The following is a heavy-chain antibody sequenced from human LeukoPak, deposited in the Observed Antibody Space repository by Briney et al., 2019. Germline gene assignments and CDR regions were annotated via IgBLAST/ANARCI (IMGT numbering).Heavy chain of an antibody. CDR1: GGSISSGGYS. CDR2: INHSGST. J-gene: IGHJ4*02. Sequence: SETLSLTCAVSGGSISSGGYSWSWIRQPPGKGLEWIGEINHSGSTNYNPSLKSRVTISVDTSKNQFSLKLSSVTAADTAVYYCASDRGHCSSTSCRSRTLDYWGQGTLVTVSS. CDR3: ASDRGHCSSTSCRSRTLDY. V-gene: IGHV4-30-2*01. D-gene: IGHD2-2*01.